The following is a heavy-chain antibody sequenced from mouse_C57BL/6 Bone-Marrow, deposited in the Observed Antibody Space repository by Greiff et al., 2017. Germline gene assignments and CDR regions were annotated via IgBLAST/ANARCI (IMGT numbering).Heavy chain of an antibody. CDR1: GYTFTSYW. D-gene: IGHD1-1*01. V-gene: IGHV1-5*01. CDR2: IYPGNSDT. Sequence: EVQLQQSGTVLARPGASVKMSCKTSGYTFTSYWMHWVKQRPGQGLEWIGAIYPGNSDTSYNQKFKGKAKLTAVTSASTAYMELSSLTNEDSAVYYCTGSGPITTVVAPMDYWGQGTSVTVSS. J-gene: IGHJ4*01. CDR3: TGSGPITTVVAPMDY.